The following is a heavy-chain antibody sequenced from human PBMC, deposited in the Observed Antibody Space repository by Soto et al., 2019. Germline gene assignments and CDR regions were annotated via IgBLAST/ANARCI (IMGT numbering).Heavy chain of an antibody. CDR1: GFTFSSYG. Sequence: QVQLVESGGGVVQPGRSLRLSCAASGFTFSSYGMHWVRQAPGKGLEWVAVIWYDGSNKYYADSVKGRFTISRDNSKNTLYLQMTRLRAEDTAVYYCARVKLAAAAANEDYYYYGMDVWGQGTTVTVSS. CDR2: IWYDGSNK. CDR3: ARVKLAAAAANEDYYYYGMDV. V-gene: IGHV3-33*01. J-gene: IGHJ6*02. D-gene: IGHD6-13*01.